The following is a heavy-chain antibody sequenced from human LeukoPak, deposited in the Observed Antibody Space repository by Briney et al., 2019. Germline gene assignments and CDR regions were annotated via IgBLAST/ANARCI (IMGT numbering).Heavy chain of an antibody. V-gene: IGHV3-30*02. J-gene: IGHJ4*02. D-gene: IGHD6-6*01. CDR1: GFTFSSYG. Sequence: GGSLRLSCAASGFTFSSYGMHWVRQAPGKGLEWVAFIRYDGSNKYYADSVKGRFTISRDNSKNTLYFQMNSLRAEDTAVYYCARGMAYSSSLFDYWGQGTLVTVSS. CDR3: ARGMAYSSSLFDY. CDR2: IRYDGSNK.